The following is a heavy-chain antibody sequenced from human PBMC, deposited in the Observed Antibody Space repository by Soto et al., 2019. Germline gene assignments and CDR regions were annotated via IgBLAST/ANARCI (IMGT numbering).Heavy chain of an antibody. V-gene: IGHV3-74*01. CDR3: ARGGAGSFDH. CDR1: GFTFSSHW. J-gene: IGHJ4*02. Sequence: EVQLVESGGGLVQPGGSLRLSCAASGFTFSSHWMHWVRQAPGKGLVWVSRINNEGSSTTYADSVKGRFTISRDNAKNTVFLQVNSLRDEDTAVYYCARGGAGSFDHWGQGIVVTVSS. CDR2: INNEGSST.